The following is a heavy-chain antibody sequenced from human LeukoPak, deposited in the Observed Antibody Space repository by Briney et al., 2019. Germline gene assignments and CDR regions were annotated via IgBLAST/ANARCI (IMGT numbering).Heavy chain of an antibody. CDR3: ARGKRRFDY. CDR1: GFNFSDYY. J-gene: IGHJ4*02. Sequence: GGSLRLSCVASGFNFSDYYMSWIRQAPGKGLEWVSYISSSGFSTYYAGSVKGRFTISRDNARNSLYLQMNSLAPEDTALYYCARGKRRFDYWGQGTLVSVSS. V-gene: IGHV3-11*01. CDR2: ISSSGFST.